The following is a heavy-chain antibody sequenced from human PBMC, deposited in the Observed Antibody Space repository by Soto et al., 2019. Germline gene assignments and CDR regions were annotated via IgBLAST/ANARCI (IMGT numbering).Heavy chain of an antibody. V-gene: IGHV1-8*01. J-gene: IGHJ6*02. D-gene: IGHD3-10*01. CDR3: AGERPATSSMDV. CDR1: GYTFTSYD. Sequence: QVKLVQSGAEVKKPGASVKVSCKASGYTFTSYDINWVRQATGQGLEWMQWMNPNSGNPGYAQKFQARVTMTRNNSTSTAYMELRSLRDEDTAVYYCAGERPATSSMDVWGQGTTVTVSS. CDR2: MNPNSGNP.